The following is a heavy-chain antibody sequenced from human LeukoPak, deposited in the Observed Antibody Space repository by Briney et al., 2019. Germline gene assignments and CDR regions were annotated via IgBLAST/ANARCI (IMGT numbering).Heavy chain of an antibody. CDR3: ARAEEMAADAFDI. Sequence: GESLKISCKGSGYSFTSYWIGWVRQMPGKGLEWMGIIYPGDSDTRYSPSFQGQVTISADKSISTAYLQWSSLKASDTAMYYCARAEEMAADAFDIWGQGTTVTISS. D-gene: IGHD5-24*01. V-gene: IGHV5-51*01. CDR1: GYSFTSYW. CDR2: IYPGDSDT. J-gene: IGHJ3*02.